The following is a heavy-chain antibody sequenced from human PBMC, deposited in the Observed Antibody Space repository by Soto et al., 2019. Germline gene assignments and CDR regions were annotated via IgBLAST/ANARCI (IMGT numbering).Heavy chain of an antibody. CDR1: GYSFTSYW. Sequence: GESLKISCKGSGYSFTSYWIGWVRQMPGKGLEWMGITYPGDSDTRYSPSFQGQVTISADKSISTAYLQWSSLKASDTAMYYCARQGIAAAGPWGYYYYYGMDVWGQGTTVTVSS. J-gene: IGHJ6*02. V-gene: IGHV5-51*01. CDR2: TYPGDSDT. CDR3: ARQGIAAAGPWGYYYYYGMDV. D-gene: IGHD6-13*01.